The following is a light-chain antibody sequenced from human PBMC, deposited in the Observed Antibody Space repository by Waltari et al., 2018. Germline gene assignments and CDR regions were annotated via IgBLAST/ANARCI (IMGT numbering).Light chain of an antibody. V-gene: IGLV1-47*01. CDR2: KNG. J-gene: IGLJ2*01. Sequence: QSVLTQPPSASGTPGQRVTLSCSGSSSNIGPYYVYWYQPLPGTAPKLLIYKNGQRPPGVPDRFSASKSGTSASLAISGLRSEYEADYYCAAWDDSLSGVIFGGGTKLTVL. CDR1: SSNIGPYY. CDR3: AAWDDSLSGVI.